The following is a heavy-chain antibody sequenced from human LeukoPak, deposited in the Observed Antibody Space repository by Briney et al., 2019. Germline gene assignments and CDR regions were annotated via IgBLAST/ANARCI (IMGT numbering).Heavy chain of an antibody. V-gene: IGHV3-11*01. CDR3: ARARMVATIFDY. Sequence: GGSLRLSCAASGFTFSDYYMSWIRQAPGKGLEWVSYISSSGSTIYYADSVKGRSTISRDNAKNSLYLQMNSLRAEDTAVYYCARARMVATIFDYWGQGTLVTVSS. CDR2: ISSSGSTI. CDR1: GFTFSDYY. D-gene: IGHD5-12*01. J-gene: IGHJ4*02.